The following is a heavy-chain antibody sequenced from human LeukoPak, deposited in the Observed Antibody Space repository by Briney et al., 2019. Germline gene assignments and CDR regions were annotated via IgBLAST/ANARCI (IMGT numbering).Heavy chain of an antibody. CDR2: IYYSGST. CDR1: GGSISSGGYY. D-gene: IGHD3-10*01. V-gene: IGHV4-31*03. Sequence: PSQTLSLTCTVSGGSISSGGYYWSWIRQHPGKGLEWIGYIYYSGSTYYNPSLKSRVTISVDTSKNQFSLKLSSVTAEDTAVYYCATNGGGYFDYWGQGTLVTVSS. J-gene: IGHJ4*02. CDR3: ATNGGGYFDY.